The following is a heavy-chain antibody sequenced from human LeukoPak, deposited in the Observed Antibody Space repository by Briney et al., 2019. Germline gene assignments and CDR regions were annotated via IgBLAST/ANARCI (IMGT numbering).Heavy chain of an antibody. CDR3: ARDREEWLVQGLDY. Sequence: GGSLRLSCAASGFTFSSYSMNWVRQAPGKGLEWVSSISSSSSYIYYADSVKGRFTISRDNAKNSLYLQMNSLRAEDTAVYYCARDREEWLVQGLDYWGQGTLVTVSS. CDR2: ISSSSSYI. V-gene: IGHV3-21*01. D-gene: IGHD6-19*01. J-gene: IGHJ4*02. CDR1: GFTFSSYS.